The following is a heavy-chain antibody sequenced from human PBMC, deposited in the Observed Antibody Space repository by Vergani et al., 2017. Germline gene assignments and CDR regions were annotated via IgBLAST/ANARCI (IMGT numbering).Heavy chain of an antibody. CDR3: ARGHQYYYDSSGYYPPLGMDV. Sequence: QVQLVQSGAEVKKPGASVKVSCKASGYTFTGYYMHWVRQAPGQGLEWMGWINPNSGGTNYAQKFQGRVTMTRDTSISTAYMELSRLRSDDTAVYYCARGHQYYYDSSGYYPPLGMDVWGQGTTVTVSS. J-gene: IGHJ6*02. CDR2: INPNSGGT. V-gene: IGHV1-2*02. D-gene: IGHD3-22*01. CDR1: GYTFTGYY.